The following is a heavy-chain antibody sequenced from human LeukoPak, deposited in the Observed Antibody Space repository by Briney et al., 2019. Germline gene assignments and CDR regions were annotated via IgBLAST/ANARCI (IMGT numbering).Heavy chain of an antibody. V-gene: IGHV1-24*01. CDR2: FDPAHREA. Sequence: ASVKVSFKVSGYSLTYLSMHWVRQAPGNGLEWMGGFDPAHREAIYAQKFQGRVTMTEDTSTDTAYMELSSLRSDATAVYYCAAPPGYWGQGTLVTVSS. CDR1: GYSLTYLS. J-gene: IGHJ4*02. CDR3: AAPPGY.